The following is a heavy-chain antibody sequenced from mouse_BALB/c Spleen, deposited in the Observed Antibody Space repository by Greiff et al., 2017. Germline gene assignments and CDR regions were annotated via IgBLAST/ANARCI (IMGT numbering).Heavy chain of an antibody. CDR2: ISYDGSN. CDR3: ARQGLYYAMDY. Sequence: DVKLQESGPGLVKPSQSLSLTCSVTGYSITSGYYWNWIRQFPGNKLEWMGYISYDGSNNYNPSLKNRISITRDTSKNQFFLKLNSVTTEDTATYYCARQGLYYAMDYWGQGTSVTVSS. D-gene: IGHD2-13*01. J-gene: IGHJ4*01. V-gene: IGHV3-6*02. CDR1: GYSITSGYY.